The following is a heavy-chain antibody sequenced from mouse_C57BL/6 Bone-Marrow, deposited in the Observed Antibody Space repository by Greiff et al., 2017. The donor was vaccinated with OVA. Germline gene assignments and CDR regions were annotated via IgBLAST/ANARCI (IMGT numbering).Heavy chain of an antibody. J-gene: IGHJ1*03. CDR1: GFTFSNYW. V-gene: IGHV6-3*01. CDR2: IRLKSDNYAT. CDR3: TGIKLVRPWYFDV. Sequence: EVKVEESGGGLVQPGGSMKLSCVASGFTFSNYWMNWVRQSPEKGLEWVAQIRLKSDNYATHYAESVKGRFTISRDDSKSSVYLQMNNLRAADTGIYYCTGIKLVRPWYFDVWGTGTTVTVSS. D-gene: IGHD1-3*01.